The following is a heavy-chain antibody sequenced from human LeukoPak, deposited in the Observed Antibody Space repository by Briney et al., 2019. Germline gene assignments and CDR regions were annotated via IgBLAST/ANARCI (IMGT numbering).Heavy chain of an antibody. V-gene: IGHV3-33*01. Sequence: GRSLRLSCAASGFSFSSYGMHRVRQAPGKGLEWVAVIWYDGSNKYYADSVKGRFTISRDNSKNTLYLQMNSLRVEDTAVYYCARDSSSLFDCWGQGTLVTVSS. D-gene: IGHD6-13*01. J-gene: IGHJ4*02. CDR3: ARDSSSLFDC. CDR1: GFSFSSYG. CDR2: IWYDGSNK.